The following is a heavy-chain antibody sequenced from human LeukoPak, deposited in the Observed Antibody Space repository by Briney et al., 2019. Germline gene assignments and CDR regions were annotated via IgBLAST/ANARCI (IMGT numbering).Heavy chain of an antibody. V-gene: IGHV3-30-3*01. CDR1: GFTFSSYA. J-gene: IGHJ4*02. D-gene: IGHD1-26*01. CDR3: ARGLGMYYFDY. Sequence: GGSLRLSCAASGFTFSSYAMHWVRQAPGKGLEWVAVISYDGSNKYYADSVKGRFTISRDNSKDTLYLQMNGLSAEDTAVYYCARGLGMYYFDYWGQGTLVTVSS. CDR2: ISYDGSNK.